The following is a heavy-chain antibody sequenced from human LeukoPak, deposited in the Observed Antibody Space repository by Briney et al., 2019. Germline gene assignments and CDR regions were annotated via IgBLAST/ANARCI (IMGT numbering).Heavy chain of an antibody. Sequence: PGGSLRLSCAASGFTFSSYSMNWVRQAPGKGLEWVSSISSSSSYIYYADSVKSRFTISRDNAKNSLYLQMNSLRAEDTAVYYCARDSSGNNWFDPWGQGTLVTVSS. CDR3: ARDSSGNNWFDP. V-gene: IGHV3-21*01. CDR2: ISSSSSYI. J-gene: IGHJ5*02. D-gene: IGHD6-19*01. CDR1: GFTFSSYS.